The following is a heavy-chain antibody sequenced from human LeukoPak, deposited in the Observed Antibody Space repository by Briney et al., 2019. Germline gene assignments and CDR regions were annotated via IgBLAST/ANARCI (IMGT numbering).Heavy chain of an antibody. D-gene: IGHD2-8*01. Sequence: GASVKVSCKAAGYNFISYYMHWGGQAPGQGGEGMGVINPSGGSTSYAQKFQERVNMTRDRYTSKVYMELRSRRSEDRAVYFCEREDVVLVDAVRYYSYLMDVWGQGTPLTVSS. J-gene: IGHJ6*02. CDR1: GYNFISYY. CDR3: EREDVVLVDAVRYYSYLMDV. CDR2: INPSGGST. V-gene: IGHV1-46*01.